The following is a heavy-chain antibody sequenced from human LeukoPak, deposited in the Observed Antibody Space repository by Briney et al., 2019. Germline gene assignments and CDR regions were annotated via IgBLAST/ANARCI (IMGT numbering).Heavy chain of an antibody. CDR2: ISGSGGST. D-gene: IGHD5-18*01. J-gene: IGHJ4*02. V-gene: IGHV3-23*01. CDR3: ARLPPLGSYVAGGGDY. CDR1: GFTFSTYA. Sequence: GGSLRLSCAASGFTFSTYAMSWVRQAPGKGLEWVSVISGSGGSTYYADSVKGRFTISRDNSKNTLYLQMNSLRAEDTAVYYCARLPPLGSYVAGGGDYWGQGTLVTVSS.